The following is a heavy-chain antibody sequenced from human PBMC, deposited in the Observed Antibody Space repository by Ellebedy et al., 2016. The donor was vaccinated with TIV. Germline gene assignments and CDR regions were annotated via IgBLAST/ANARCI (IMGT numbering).Heavy chain of an antibody. J-gene: IGHJ4*02. D-gene: IGHD2-21*01. CDR3: TRERLAIAAAFDY. Sequence: GGSLRLSCAASGFTFSDYYMSWVRQAPGKGLEWVSSITSDGSFIYYADSVKGRFTISRDNAKNSLYLQIDSLTADDTAVYFCTRERLAIAAAFDYWGQGTLVTVSS. V-gene: IGHV3-11*04. CDR1: GFTFSDYY. CDR2: ITSDGSFI.